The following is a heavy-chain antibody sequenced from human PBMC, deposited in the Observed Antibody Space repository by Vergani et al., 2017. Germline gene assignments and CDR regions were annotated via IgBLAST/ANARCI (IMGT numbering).Heavy chain of an antibody. CDR1: GFTFTSSA. J-gene: IGHJ6*03. CDR3: AADARIAAAVNYYYMDV. D-gene: IGHD6-13*01. V-gene: IGHV1-58*02. Sequence: QMQLVQSGPEVKKPGTSVKVSCKASGFTFTSSAMQWVRQARGQRLEWIGWIVVGSGNTNYAKKFQERVTITRDMSTSTAYMELSSLRSEDTAVYYCAADARIAAAVNYYYMDVWGKGTTVTVSS. CDR2: IVVGSGNT.